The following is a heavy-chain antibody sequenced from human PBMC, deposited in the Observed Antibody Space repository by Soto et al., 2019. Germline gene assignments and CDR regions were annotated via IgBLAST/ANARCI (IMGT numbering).Heavy chain of an antibody. J-gene: IGHJ4*02. CDR2: IYRTGST. CDR1: GASFTSNDW. D-gene: IGHD1-7*01. CDR3: ASRDPGTSVDY. Sequence: TSETLSLTCAVSGASFTSNDWWTWVRQPPGRGLEWIGEIYRTGSTNYNPSLKSRVTISLDKSENQFSLKVTSLTAADTAVYYCASRDPGTSVDYWGQGTLVTFSS. V-gene: IGHV4-4*02.